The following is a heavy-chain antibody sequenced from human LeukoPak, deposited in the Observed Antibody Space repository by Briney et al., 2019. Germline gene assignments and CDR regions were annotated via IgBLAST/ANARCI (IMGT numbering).Heavy chain of an antibody. CDR3: ARDRGIAAANNWFDP. CDR2: IYTSGST. D-gene: IGHD6-13*01. V-gene: IGHV4-4*07. J-gene: IGHJ5*02. CDR1: GGSISSYY. Sequence: PSETLSLTCTVSGGSISSYYWSWIRQPAGKGLEWIGRIYTSGSTNYNPSLNSRVTMSVDTSKNQFSLKLSSVTAADTAVYYCARDRGIAAANNWFDPWGQGTLVTVSS.